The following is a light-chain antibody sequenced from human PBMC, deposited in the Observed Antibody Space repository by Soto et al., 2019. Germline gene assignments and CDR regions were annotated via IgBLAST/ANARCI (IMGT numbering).Light chain of an antibody. CDR3: QQYNNWPRT. CDR1: QSVSSN. Sequence: IVMSQTPDTMAVSPWERGTLSCRASQSVSSNLAWYQQKPGQAPRLLIYGASTRATGIPARFSGSGSGTEFTLTISSLQSEDFAVYYCQQYNNWPRTFGQGTKVDIK. J-gene: IGKJ1*01. CDR2: GAS. V-gene: IGKV3-15*01.